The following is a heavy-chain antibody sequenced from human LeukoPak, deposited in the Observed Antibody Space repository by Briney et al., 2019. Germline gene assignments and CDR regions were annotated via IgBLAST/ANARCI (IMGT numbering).Heavy chain of an antibody. CDR1: GFTFSSYA. J-gene: IGHJ4*02. Sequence: GGSLRLSCAASGFTFSSYAMHWVRQAPGKGLEWVAVISYDGSNKYYADSVKSRFTISRDNSKNTLYLQMNSLRAEDTAVYYCARANMGYDFWSGYFPWGQGTLVTVSS. CDR2: ISYDGSNK. CDR3: ARANMGYDFWSGYFP. D-gene: IGHD3-3*01. V-gene: IGHV3-30*04.